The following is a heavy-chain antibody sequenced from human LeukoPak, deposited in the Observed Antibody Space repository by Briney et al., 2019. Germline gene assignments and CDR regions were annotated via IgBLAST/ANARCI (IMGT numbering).Heavy chain of an antibody. D-gene: IGHD3-22*01. CDR3: AREVDYFDSSNFYPHLRFDP. Sequence: GGYLRLYCAASGFTFSDYYMSWLRQAPGKGLEWVSYISGSSSLMYYADSVKGRFTISRDNAKNSLFLQMNSLKVEDTAVYYCAREVDYFDSSNFYPHLRFDPSGQRTLVIVSS. CDR2: ISGSSSLM. CDR1: GFTFSDYY. J-gene: IGHJ5*02. V-gene: IGHV3-11*04.